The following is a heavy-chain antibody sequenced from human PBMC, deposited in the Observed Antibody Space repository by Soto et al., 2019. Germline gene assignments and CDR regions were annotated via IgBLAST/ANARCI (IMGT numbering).Heavy chain of an antibody. Sequence: QVQLVESGGGVVQPGRSLRLSCAASGFTFSSYGMHWVRQAPGKGLEWVAVIWYDGSNKYYADSVKGRFTISRDNSKNTLYLQMNRLSAEDTDVYYCARDLGGSYYYYYGMDVWGQGTTVTVSS. V-gene: IGHV3-33*01. D-gene: IGHD1-26*01. CDR1: GFTFSSYG. CDR3: ARDLGGSYYYYYGMDV. J-gene: IGHJ6*02. CDR2: IWYDGSNK.